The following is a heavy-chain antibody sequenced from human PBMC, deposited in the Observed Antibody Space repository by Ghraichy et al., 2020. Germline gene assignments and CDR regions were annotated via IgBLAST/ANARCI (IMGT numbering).Heavy chain of an antibody. CDR1: GFIFTTYS. D-gene: IGHD3-22*01. CDR2: ISSSGSYI. J-gene: IGHJ4*02. Sequence: GGSLRLSCAASGFIFTTYSMNWVRQAPGKGLEWVSSISSSGSYIYYADSLKGRFTISRDNTENSLYLQMNSLRAEDTAVYYCARGAYYYDSSGYPPPFDYWGQGTLVTVSS. CDR3: ARGAYYYDSSGYPPPFDY. V-gene: IGHV3-21*01.